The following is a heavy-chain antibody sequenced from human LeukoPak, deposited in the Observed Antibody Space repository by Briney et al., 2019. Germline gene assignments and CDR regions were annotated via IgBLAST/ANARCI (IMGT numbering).Heavy chain of an antibody. V-gene: IGHV3-48*01. CDR2: IRSSGSTI. J-gene: IGHJ6*02. CDR1: GFTFSGYS. Sequence: LTGGSLRLSCTASGFTFSGYSMNWVRQAPGKGLEWISYIRSSGSTIYYADSMKGRFTISRDNSKNTLYLQMNSLRAEDTAVYYCARDTDGSGIMDVWGQGTTVTVSS. D-gene: IGHD3-10*01. CDR3: ARDTDGSGIMDV.